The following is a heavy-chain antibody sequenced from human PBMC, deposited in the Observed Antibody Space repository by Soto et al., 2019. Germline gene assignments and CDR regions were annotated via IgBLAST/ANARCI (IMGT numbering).Heavy chain of an antibody. Sequence: QVQLQESGPGLVKPSGTLSLTCAVSGGSISSSNWWGWVRQPPGKGLQWIGESYHSGSTNYIPSPKSRVTISVDKSRNLCSLKLSSVAAADTAVYYCARRWGEGRVDSWGQGTLVTVSS. D-gene: IGHD3-10*01. CDR3: ARRWGEGRVDS. J-gene: IGHJ4*02. CDR1: GGSISSSNW. CDR2: SYHSGST. V-gene: IGHV4-4*02.